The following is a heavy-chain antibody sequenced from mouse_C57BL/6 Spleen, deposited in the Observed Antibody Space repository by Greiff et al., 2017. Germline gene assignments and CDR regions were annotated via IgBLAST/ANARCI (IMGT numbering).Heavy chain of an antibody. V-gene: IGHV3-1*01. Sequence: VQLQQSGPGMVKPSQSLSLTCTVTGYSITSGYDWHWIRHFPGNKLEWMGYISYSGSTNYNPSLKSRISITHDTSKNHFFLKLNSVTTEDTATYYCASTTVVPFDYWGQGTTLTVSS. CDR1: GYSITSGYD. J-gene: IGHJ2*01. D-gene: IGHD1-1*01. CDR3: ASTTVVPFDY. CDR2: ISYSGST.